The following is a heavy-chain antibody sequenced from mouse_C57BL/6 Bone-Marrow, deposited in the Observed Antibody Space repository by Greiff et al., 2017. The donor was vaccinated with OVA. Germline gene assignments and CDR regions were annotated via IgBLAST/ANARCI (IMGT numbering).Heavy chain of an antibody. CDR3: ARRGFTTVVDYYAMDY. Sequence: EVMLVESGGGLVKPGGSLKLSCAASGFTFSDYGMHWVRQAPEKGLAWVAYISSGSSTIYYADTVKGRFTISRDNAKNTLFLQMTSLRSEDTAMYYCARRGFTTVVDYYAMDYWGQGTSVTVSS. CDR2: ISSGSSTI. V-gene: IGHV5-17*01. CDR1: GFTFSDYG. J-gene: IGHJ4*01. D-gene: IGHD1-1*01.